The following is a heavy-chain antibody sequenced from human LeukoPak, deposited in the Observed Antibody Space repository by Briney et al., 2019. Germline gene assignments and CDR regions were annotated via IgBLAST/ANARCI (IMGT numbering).Heavy chain of an antibody. CDR1: GYTFTSYG. J-gene: IGHJ4*02. V-gene: IGHV1-18*01. CDR2: IRAYNGNT. Sequence: ASVKVSCKASGYTFTSYGISWVRQAPGQGLEWMGWIRAYNGNTNYAQKLQGRVTMTTDTSTSTAYMELRSLRSDDTAVYYCARTYYYDSSGPYLDYWGQGTLVTVSS. D-gene: IGHD3-22*01. CDR3: ARTYYYDSSGPYLDY.